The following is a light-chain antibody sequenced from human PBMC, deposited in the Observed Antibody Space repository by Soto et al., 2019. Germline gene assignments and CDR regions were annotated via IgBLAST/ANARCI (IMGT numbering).Light chain of an antibody. CDR1: QSISSW. Sequence: DIQMTQSPSTLPASVGDRVTITCRANQSISSWLAWYQQKPGKAPKLLIHRASRLESGVPSRFSGSGSGTDFTLTINSLQPDDFGTYYCQQYHSYSPFTFGPGTRVDI. CDR2: RAS. CDR3: QQYHSYSPFT. V-gene: IGKV1-5*03. J-gene: IGKJ3*01.